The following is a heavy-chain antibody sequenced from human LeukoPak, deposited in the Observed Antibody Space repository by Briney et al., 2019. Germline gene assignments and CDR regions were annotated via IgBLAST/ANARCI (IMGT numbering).Heavy chain of an antibody. CDR2: IKQDGSEK. V-gene: IGHV3-7*01. Sequence: GGSLRLSCAASGFTFSSYWMSWVRQAPGKGLEWVANIKQDGSEKYYVDSVKGRFTISRDNAKNSLYLQMNSLRAEDTAVYYCARDRKGIVGATFYYYMDVWGKGTTVTVSS. D-gene: IGHD1-26*01. J-gene: IGHJ6*03. CDR3: ARDRKGIVGATFYYYMDV. CDR1: GFTFSSYW.